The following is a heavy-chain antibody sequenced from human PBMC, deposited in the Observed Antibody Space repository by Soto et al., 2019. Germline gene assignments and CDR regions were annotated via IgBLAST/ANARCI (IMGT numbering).Heavy chain of an antibody. V-gene: IGHV3-30*03. CDR1: GSTFRNYG. J-gene: IGHJ3*02. CDR3: ARGDYYDTSGPFSDAFDI. Sequence: GGSLRLSCAASGSTFRNYGIHWVRQAPGKGLQWVATVSFDGSNTHYVDSVQGRFTISRDNAKNSLYLQMNSLRVEDTAVYYCARGDYYDTSGPFSDAFDIWGQGTMVTVS. D-gene: IGHD3-22*01. CDR2: VSFDGSNT.